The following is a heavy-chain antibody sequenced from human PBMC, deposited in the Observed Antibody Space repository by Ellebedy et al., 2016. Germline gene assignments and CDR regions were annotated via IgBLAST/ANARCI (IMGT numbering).Heavy chain of an antibody. J-gene: IGHJ5*02. V-gene: IGHV1-3*01. D-gene: IGHD6-13*01. CDR3: AREIAAAGTQGPNWFDP. CDR2: INAGNGNT. Sequence: ASVKVSCKASGYTFTSYAMHWVRQAPGQRLEWMGWINAGNGNTKYSQKFQGRVTITRDTSASTAYMELSSLRFEDTAVYYCAREIAAAGTQGPNWFDPWGQGTLVTVSS. CDR1: GYTFTSYA.